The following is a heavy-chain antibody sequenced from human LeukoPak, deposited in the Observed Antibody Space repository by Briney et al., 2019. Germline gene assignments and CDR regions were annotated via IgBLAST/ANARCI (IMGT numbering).Heavy chain of an antibody. D-gene: IGHD3-10*01. Sequence: GGSLRLSCAASGFTFSSYWMSWVRQAPGKGLEWVANIKQDGSEKYYVDSVKGRFTISRDNAKNSLYLQMNSLRVEETAVYYCATVRWGEYFDYWGQGTLVTVSS. CDR2: IKQDGSEK. J-gene: IGHJ4*02. V-gene: IGHV3-7*01. CDR1: GFTFSSYW. CDR3: ATVRWGEYFDY.